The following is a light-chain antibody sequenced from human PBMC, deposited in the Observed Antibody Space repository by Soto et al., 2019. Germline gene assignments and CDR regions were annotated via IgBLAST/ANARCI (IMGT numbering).Light chain of an antibody. V-gene: IGLV1-44*01. Sequence: QSVLTQPPSASGAPGLRVTISCSGSNSNIGGNTVNWYQQLPGKAPKLLIHGDNERPSGVPGRFSGSRSGASASLAITGLQSEDEAYYYCSAWDDTLSGPVLGGGTKVTVL. J-gene: IGLJ3*02. CDR2: GDN. CDR1: NSNIGGNT. CDR3: SAWDDTLSGPV.